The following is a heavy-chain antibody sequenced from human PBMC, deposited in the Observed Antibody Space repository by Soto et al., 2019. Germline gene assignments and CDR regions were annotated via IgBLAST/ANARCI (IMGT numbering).Heavy chain of an antibody. J-gene: IGHJ4*02. CDR1: GYTFTSYA. D-gene: IGHD2-21*02. CDR2: INAGNGNT. V-gene: IGHV1-3*05. Sequence: QVQLVQSGAEEKKPGASVKVSCKASGYTFTSYAMHWVRQAPGQRLEWMGWINAGNGNTKYSQKFQGRVTITRDKSASTPYMELSSLRSEDTAVYYCARSIVVVTALDYWGQGTLVTVSS. CDR3: ARSIVVVTALDY.